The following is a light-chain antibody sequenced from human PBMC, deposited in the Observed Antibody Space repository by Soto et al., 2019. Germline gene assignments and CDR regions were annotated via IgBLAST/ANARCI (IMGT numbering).Light chain of an antibody. CDR2: DVS. Sequence: YALTQPASVSGSPGQSITISCTGTSSDVGTYNSVSWYQQYPGKAPKLMIHDVSNRPSGVSNRFSGSKSGNTASLTISGLQAEDEADYYCSSYTSSSSYVFGSGTKVTVL. CDR3: SSYTSSSSYV. V-gene: IGLV2-14*01. J-gene: IGLJ1*01. CDR1: SSDVGTYNS.